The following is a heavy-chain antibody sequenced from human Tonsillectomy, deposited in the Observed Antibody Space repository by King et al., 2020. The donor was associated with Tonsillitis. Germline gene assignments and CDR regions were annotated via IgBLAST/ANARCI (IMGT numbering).Heavy chain of an antibody. J-gene: IGHJ3*02. CDR2: IYYSGST. D-gene: IGHD3-22*01. CDR1: GGSISSYY. Sequence: VPLQESGPGLVKPSETLSLTCTVSGGSISSYYWSWIRQPPGKGLEWIGYIYYSGSTNYNPSLKSRVTISVDTSKNQFSLKLSSVTAADTAVYYCARNYYDSSDAFDIWGQGTMVTVSS. CDR3: ARNYYDSSDAFDI. V-gene: IGHV4-59*01.